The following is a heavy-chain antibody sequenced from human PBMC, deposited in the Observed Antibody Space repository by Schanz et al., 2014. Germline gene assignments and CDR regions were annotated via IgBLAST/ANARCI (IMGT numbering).Heavy chain of an antibody. Sequence: EVQLVESGGGLVRPGGSLRLSCAASGFAFSSHDMHWVRQAPGKGLEWVSLIYKSGSAFYADSVKGRLTISRDNSKNTVYLEMNRLRTEDTALYYCARDSAGTAFGVLDSWGQGTLVTVSS. CDR2: IYKSGSA. CDR3: ARDSAGTAFGVLDS. CDR1: GFAFSSHD. V-gene: IGHV3-66*02. D-gene: IGHD1-1*01. J-gene: IGHJ4*02.